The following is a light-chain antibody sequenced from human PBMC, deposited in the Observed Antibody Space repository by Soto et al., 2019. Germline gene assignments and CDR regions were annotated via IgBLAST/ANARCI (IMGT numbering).Light chain of an antibody. CDR1: TRDIGAYNY. CDR3: SSFAGTNSFV. J-gene: IGLJ1*01. Sequence: QSALTQPPSASGSPGQSVTISCTGTTRDIGAYNYVSWYQQRPGKAPKLIIYEVTRRPSGVPDRIFGSKSYTTASLTVSGLQAEDEADYYCSSFAGTNSFVFGTGTKLTVL. V-gene: IGLV2-8*01. CDR2: EVT.